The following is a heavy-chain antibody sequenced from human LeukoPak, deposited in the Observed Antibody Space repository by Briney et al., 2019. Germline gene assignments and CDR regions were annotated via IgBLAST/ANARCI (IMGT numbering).Heavy chain of an antibody. CDR3: ARGGGLGYYYYYMDV. J-gene: IGHJ6*03. V-gene: IGHV4-34*01. Sequence: SETLSLTCAVYGGSFSGYYWSWIRQPPGKGLEWIGEINHSGSTNYSPSLKSRVTISVDTSKNQFSLKLSSVTAADTAVYYCARGGGLGYYYYYMDVWGKGTTVTISS. CDR1: GGSFSGYY. D-gene: IGHD7-27*01. CDR2: INHSGST.